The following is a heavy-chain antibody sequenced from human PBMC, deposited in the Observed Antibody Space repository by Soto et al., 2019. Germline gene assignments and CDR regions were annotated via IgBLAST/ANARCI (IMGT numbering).Heavy chain of an antibody. Sequence: QPGGSLRLSCAASGFTFSSYAMHWVRQAPGKGLEWVAVISYDGSNKYYADSVKGRFTISRDNSKNTLYLQMNSLRAEDTAVYYCARDPWDLSYYFDYWGQGTLVTVSS. CDR1: GFTFSSYA. CDR3: ARDPWDLSYYFDY. J-gene: IGHJ4*02. V-gene: IGHV3-30-3*01. CDR2: ISYDGSNK. D-gene: IGHD1-26*01.